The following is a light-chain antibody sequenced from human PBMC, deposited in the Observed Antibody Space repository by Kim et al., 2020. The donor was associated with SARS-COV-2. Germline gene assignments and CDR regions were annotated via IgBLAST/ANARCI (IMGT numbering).Light chain of an antibody. Sequence: QSFTISCTGTSSDVGMYHLYSWYQQHPGKAPKVMIFEVSKRPSGVPNRFFGSKSGHTASLTTSGLQAEDEADYYCCSYAGSSGVVFGGGTKVTVL. J-gene: IGLJ2*01. CDR1: SSDVGMYHL. CDR3: CSYAGSSGVV. V-gene: IGLV2-23*02. CDR2: EVS.